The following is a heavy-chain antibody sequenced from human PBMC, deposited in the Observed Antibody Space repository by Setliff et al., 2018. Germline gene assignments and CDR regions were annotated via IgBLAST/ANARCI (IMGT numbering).Heavy chain of an antibody. CDR1: GFTFSSHW. CDR3: ARAHSSTLSVHDY. CDR2: INNDGSST. Sequence: GGSLRLSCAAAGFTFSSHWMHWVRQAPGKRPMWVSRINNDGSSTTYEDSVKGRFTISRDNAKNTLYLQMNSLRAEDTAVYYCARAHSSTLSVHDYWGQVTLVTVSS. D-gene: IGHD2-2*01. J-gene: IGHJ4*02. V-gene: IGHV3-74*01.